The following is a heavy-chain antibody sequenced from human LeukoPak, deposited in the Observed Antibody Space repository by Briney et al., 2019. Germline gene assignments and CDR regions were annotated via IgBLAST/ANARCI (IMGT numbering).Heavy chain of an antibody. D-gene: IGHD3-22*01. CDR1: GFTFSNAW. V-gene: IGHV3-15*01. CDR2: IKSKIDGGTT. Sequence: PGGSLRLSCAASGFTFSNAWMNWVRQAPGKGLEWVGRIKSKIDGGTTDYAAPVKGRFSISRDDSKNKQYLQMNSLKIDDTAVYYCSTVGSTMISDAFDIWGQGTMVTVSS. J-gene: IGHJ3*02. CDR3: STVGSTMISDAFDI.